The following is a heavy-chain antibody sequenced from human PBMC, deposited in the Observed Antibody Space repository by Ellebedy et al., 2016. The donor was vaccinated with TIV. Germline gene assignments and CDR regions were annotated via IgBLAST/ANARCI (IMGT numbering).Heavy chain of an antibody. CDR2: INQSGSA. CDR1: GGSFTGYY. CDR3: ARGGIGVGGDY. V-gene: IGHV4-34*01. J-gene: IGHJ4*02. Sequence: SETLSLTCGVYGGSFTGYYYSWIRQPPGKGLEWIGEINQSGSATYNPSLKGRVTISVDMSKNQLSLKLSPVTAADTAVYYCARGGIGVGGDYWGQGTLVTVSS. D-gene: IGHD2-21*01.